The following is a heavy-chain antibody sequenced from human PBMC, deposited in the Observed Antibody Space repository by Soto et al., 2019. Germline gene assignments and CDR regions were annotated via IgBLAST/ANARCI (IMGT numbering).Heavy chain of an antibody. D-gene: IGHD3-22*01. CDR3: ARDLFDYDSSGYPVAVQYYFDY. CDR2: IIPIFGTA. Sequence: QVQLVQSGAEVKKPGSSVKVSCKASGGTFSSYAISWVRQAPGQGLEWMGGIIPIFGTANYAQKFQGRVTITADESTSTAYMELSSLRSEDTAVYYCARDLFDYDSSGYPVAVQYYFDYLGQGTLVTFSS. V-gene: IGHV1-69*01. CDR1: GGTFSSYA. J-gene: IGHJ4*02.